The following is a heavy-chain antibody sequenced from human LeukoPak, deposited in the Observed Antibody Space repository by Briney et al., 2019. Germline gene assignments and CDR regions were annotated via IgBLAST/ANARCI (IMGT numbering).Heavy chain of an antibody. CDR2: IYHSGST. Sequence: PSETLSLTCAVSGYSISSGYYWGWIRQPPGKGLEWIGSIYHSGSTYYNPSLKSRVTISVDTSKNQSSLKLSSVTAADTAVYYCARLSRGPARDHLLDYWGQGTLVTVSS. V-gene: IGHV4-38-2*01. D-gene: IGHD5/OR15-5a*01. CDR1: GYSISSGYY. J-gene: IGHJ4*02. CDR3: ARLSRGPARDHLLDY.